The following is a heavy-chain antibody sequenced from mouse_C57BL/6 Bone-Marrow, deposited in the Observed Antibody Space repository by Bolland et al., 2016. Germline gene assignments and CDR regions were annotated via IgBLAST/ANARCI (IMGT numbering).Heavy chain of an antibody. CDR2: INPYNGGT. V-gene: IGHV1-19*01. Sequence: IGVINPYNGGTSYNQKFKGKATLTVDKSSSTAYMELNSLTSEDSAVYYCARLRLDYWGQGTLV. CDR3: ARLRLDY. J-gene: IGHJ3*01. D-gene: IGHD1-2*01.